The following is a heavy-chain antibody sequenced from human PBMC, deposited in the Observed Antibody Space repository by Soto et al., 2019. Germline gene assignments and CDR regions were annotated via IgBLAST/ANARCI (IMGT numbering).Heavy chain of an antibody. D-gene: IGHD3-3*01. V-gene: IGHV1-69*13. CDR1: GGTFSSYA. Sequence: GASVKVSCKASGGTFSSYAISWVRQAPGQGLEWMGGIIPIFGTANYAQKFQGRVTITADESTSTAYMELSSLRSEDTAVYYCALYVWLTYYDFWSGYYGFDPWGQGTLVTVSS. CDR2: IIPIFGTA. CDR3: ALYVWLTYYDFWSGYYGFDP. J-gene: IGHJ5*02.